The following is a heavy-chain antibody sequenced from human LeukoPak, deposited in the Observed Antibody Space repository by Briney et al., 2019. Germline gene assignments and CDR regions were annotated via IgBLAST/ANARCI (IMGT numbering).Heavy chain of an antibody. Sequence: ASVKVSCKTSGYTFTGYHMHWVRQAPGQGLEWMGRINPNSGDTNYAQKFQGRVTMTRDTSISTAYMELSRLTSDDTAMYYCARDRLTSAIDYYDSSGYYNGLSLDYWGQGTLVTVSS. CDR3: ARDRLTSAIDYYDSSGYYNGLSLDY. CDR1: GYTFTGYH. J-gene: IGHJ4*02. D-gene: IGHD3-22*01. CDR2: INPNSGDT. V-gene: IGHV1-2*06.